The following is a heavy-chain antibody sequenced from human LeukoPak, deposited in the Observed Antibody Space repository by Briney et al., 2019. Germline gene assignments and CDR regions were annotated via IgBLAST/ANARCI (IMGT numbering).Heavy chain of an antibody. D-gene: IGHD1-26*01. V-gene: IGHV1-18*01. CDR1: GYTFTSYD. Sequence: GASVKVSCKASGYTFTSYDINWVRQATGQGLEWMGWISGYNGVTKYAQKFQGRVTMTTDTSTSTAHMELRTQSSDDTAVYYCARDQAVGSTAGTFDYWGQGTLVTVSS. CDR2: ISGYNGVT. J-gene: IGHJ4*02. CDR3: ARDQAVGSTAGTFDY.